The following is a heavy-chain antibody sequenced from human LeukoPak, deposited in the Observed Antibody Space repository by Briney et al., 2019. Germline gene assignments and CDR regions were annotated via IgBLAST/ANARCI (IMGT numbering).Heavy chain of an antibody. CDR1: GSTFGDYA. CDR2: IRSKAYGGTT. CDR3: TTLVVVAATRSGFDP. V-gene: IGHV3-49*04. Sequence: PGGSLRLSCTASGSTFGDYAMSWVRQAPGKGLEWVGFIRSKAYGGTTEYAASVKGRFTISRDDSKSIAYLQMNSLKTEDTAVYYCTTLVVVAATRSGFDPWGQGTLVTVSS. J-gene: IGHJ5*02. D-gene: IGHD2-15*01.